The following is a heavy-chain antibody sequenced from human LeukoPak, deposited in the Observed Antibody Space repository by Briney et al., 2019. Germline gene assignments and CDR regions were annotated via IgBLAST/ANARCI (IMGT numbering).Heavy chain of an antibody. D-gene: IGHD2-2*03. CDR2: LYTTGST. CDR3: AKLGGGYCSGTSCYGYYYYYMDV. Sequence: SETLSLTCTVSGASISSSYWSWIRQPAGKGLEWIGRLYTTGSTDYNPSLRSRVTMSVDTSKNQFSPKLNSVTAADTAVYYCAKLGGGYCSGTSCYGYYYYYMDVWGKGTTVTVSS. V-gene: IGHV4-4*07. CDR1: GASISSSY. J-gene: IGHJ6*03.